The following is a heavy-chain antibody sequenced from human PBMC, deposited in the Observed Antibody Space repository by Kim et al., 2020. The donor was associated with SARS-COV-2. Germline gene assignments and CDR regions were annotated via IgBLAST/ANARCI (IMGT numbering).Heavy chain of an antibody. CDR1: GFTFSSSA. CDR2: IWNDGSNQ. Sequence: GGSLRLSCAASGFTFSSSAMHWARQTPGKGLEWLALIWNDGSNQYYADSVKGRFTISRDNSKNTLYLQMNSLRADDTAVYYCARDGYNSERYYFNYWGQGTLVTFSS. J-gene: IGHJ4*02. V-gene: IGHV3-33*08. CDR3: ARDGYNSERYYFNY. D-gene: IGHD5-12*01.